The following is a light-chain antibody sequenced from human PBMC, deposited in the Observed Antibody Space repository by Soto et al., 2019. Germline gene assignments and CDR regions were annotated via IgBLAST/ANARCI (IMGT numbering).Light chain of an antibody. CDR3: HQYGISP. CDR2: GAA. CDR1: QSISSNY. J-gene: IGKJ4*01. V-gene: IGKV3-20*01. Sequence: DIVLTQSPGPLSLSPGERVTLSCRASQSISSNYLAWYQQKPGQAPRLLIYGAASSATGSPDRFSGSGSVTEFSLTISRPEPEDFAVYYCHQYGISPFGGGTKVDIK.